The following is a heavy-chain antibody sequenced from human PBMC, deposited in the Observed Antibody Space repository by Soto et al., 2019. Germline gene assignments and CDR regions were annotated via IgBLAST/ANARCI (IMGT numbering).Heavy chain of an antibody. V-gene: IGHV1-58*01. CDR1: GFTFTNSA. CDR3: AAGHSGYYYDYYYYGMDV. CDR2: IVVGSSNT. D-gene: IGHD1-26*01. Sequence: ASVKVSCKASGFTFTNSAVQWVRQARGQRLEWIGWIVVGSSNTNYAQKSQERVTITRDMSTSTAYMELGSLRSEDTAVYYCAAGHSGYYYDYYYYGMDVWGQGTTVTVSS. J-gene: IGHJ6*02.